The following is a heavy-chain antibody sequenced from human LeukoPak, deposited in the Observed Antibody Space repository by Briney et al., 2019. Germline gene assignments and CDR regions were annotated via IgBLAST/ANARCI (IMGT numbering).Heavy chain of an antibody. D-gene: IGHD1-26*01. CDR2: IKQDGSEK. CDR3: ARASGSYGLNY. V-gene: IGHV3-7*01. J-gene: IGHJ4*02. Sequence: ETLSLTCAVYGGSFSGYYWSWIRQPPGKGLEWVANIKQDGSEKYYVDSVKGRFTISRDNAKNSLYLQMNSLRAEDTAVYYCARASGSYGLNYWGQGTLVTVSS. CDR1: GGSFSGYY.